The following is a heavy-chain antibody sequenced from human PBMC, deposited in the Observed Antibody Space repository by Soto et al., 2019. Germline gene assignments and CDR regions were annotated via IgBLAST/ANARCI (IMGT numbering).Heavy chain of an antibody. Sequence: GESLKISCVASRISVSTGHTTWVRRAPGKGLEWVSLSYSDDASYYADSVRGRFTISRDNSKNTLYLQMNSLRAEDTAVYYCAINGQTTRPDYYYYGMDVWGQGTTVTVSS. D-gene: IGHD4-4*01. J-gene: IGHJ6*02. CDR3: AINGQTTRPDYYYYGMDV. CDR2: SYSDDAS. CDR1: RISVSTGH. V-gene: IGHV3-66*01.